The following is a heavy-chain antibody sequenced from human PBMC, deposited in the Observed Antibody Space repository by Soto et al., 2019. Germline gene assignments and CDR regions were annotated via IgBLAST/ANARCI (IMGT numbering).Heavy chain of an antibody. CDR2: IFHSGST. CDR1: GASIRSNNW. D-gene: IGHD1-26*01. V-gene: IGHV4-4*02. CDR3: ARVYSGSYSDS. Sequence: QVQLQESGPGLVKPSGTLSLTCAVSGASIRSNNWWSWVRQPPGKGLEWIGEIFHSGSTNYNPSLKTRLTISVDKSKNQFSLKLSSVTAADTAVYYCARVYSGSYSDSWGRGILVTVSS. J-gene: IGHJ4*02.